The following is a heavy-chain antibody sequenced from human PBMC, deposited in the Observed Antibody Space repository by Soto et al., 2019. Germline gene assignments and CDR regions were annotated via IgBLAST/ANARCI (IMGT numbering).Heavy chain of an antibody. V-gene: IGHV3-7*01. Sequence: PGGSLRLSCAASGFTFSRYWMSWVRQSPGKGLECVANIKQDGSERYNVDSVKGRFTISRDNAESSLYLQMNSLRAEDTAVYYCAATSYYYGAGWWHYFDYWGQGALVTVSS. D-gene: IGHD3-10*01. J-gene: IGHJ4*02. CDR3: AATSYYYGAGWWHYFDY. CDR2: IKQDGSER. CDR1: GFTFSRYW.